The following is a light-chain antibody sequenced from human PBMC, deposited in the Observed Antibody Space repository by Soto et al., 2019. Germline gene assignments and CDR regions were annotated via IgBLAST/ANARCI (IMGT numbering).Light chain of an antibody. CDR2: AAS. CDR3: HRSYSTNT. CDR1: QSISNY. Sequence: DIQMTQSPSSLSASVGDRVTITCRASQSISNYLNWYQQKPGKAPKILNYAASSMQSGVTSRFSGSGSGSDFTLTISGLQHVDFATYYCHRSYSTNTFGQGTKLEIK. J-gene: IGKJ2*01. V-gene: IGKV1-39*01.